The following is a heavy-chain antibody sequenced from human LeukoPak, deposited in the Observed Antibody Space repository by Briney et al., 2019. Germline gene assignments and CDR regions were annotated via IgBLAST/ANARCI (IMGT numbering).Heavy chain of an antibody. J-gene: IGHJ5*02. Sequence: GGSLRLSCAASGFTFSSYAISWVRQAPGKGLEWVSAISGSGGSTYYADSVKGRFTISRDNSKNTLYLQMNSLRAEDTAVYYCARHIAAAGTRWFDPWGQGTLVTVSS. CDR3: ARHIAAAGTRWFDP. D-gene: IGHD6-13*01. CDR2: ISGSGGST. CDR1: GFTFSSYA. V-gene: IGHV3-23*01.